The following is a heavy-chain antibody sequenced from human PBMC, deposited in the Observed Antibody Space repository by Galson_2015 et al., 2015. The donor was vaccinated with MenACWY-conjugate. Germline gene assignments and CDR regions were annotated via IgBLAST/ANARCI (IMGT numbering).Heavy chain of an antibody. J-gene: IGHJ4*02. CDR3: AVGLEAYGWDN. Sequence: SLRLSCAASGFTFSMYAMAWVRQAPGKGLEWVSLISSSGTSQHYTDSVEGRFSISRDNSKNTLFLQMNSLRAEDTAIYYCAVGLEAYGWDNWGQGTLVTVSP. CDR1: GFTFSMYA. CDR2: ISSSGTSQ. D-gene: IGHD2-8*02. V-gene: IGHV3-23*01.